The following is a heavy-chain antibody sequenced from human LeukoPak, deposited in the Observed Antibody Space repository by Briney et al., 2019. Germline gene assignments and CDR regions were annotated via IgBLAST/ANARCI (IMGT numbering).Heavy chain of an antibody. V-gene: IGHV4-4*07. J-gene: IGHJ4*02. Sequence: SETLSLTCTVSGGSISSYYWSWIRQPAGKGLEWIGCIYTGGSTNYNPSLKSRVTMSVDTSKNQFSLKLNSVTAADTAVYYCARASVSGYSSGWTTLYYFDYWGQGTLVTVSS. CDR2: IYTGGST. D-gene: IGHD6-19*01. CDR3: ARASVSGYSSGWTTLYYFDY. CDR1: GGSISSYY.